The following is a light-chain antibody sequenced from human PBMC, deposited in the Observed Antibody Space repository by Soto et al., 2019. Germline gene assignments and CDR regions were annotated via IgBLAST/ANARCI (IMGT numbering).Light chain of an antibody. CDR2: DVS. CDR3: ASLTTNSVL. CDR1: SSDVGGSKF. J-gene: IGLJ2*01. V-gene: IGLV2-14*01. Sequence: QSVLTQPASVSGSPGQSIAISCTGSSSDVGGSKFVSWYQQHPGKAPKLVIFDVSSRPSGVSDRFSGSKSGNTASLTISGLQAEDEADYYCASLTTNSVLSGGGTKLTVL.